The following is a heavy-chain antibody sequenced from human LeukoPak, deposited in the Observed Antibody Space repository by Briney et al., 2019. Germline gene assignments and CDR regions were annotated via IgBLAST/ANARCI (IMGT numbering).Heavy chain of an antibody. J-gene: IGHJ4*02. Sequence: GASVKVSCKASGYTFTSYAMHWVRQAPGQRLEWMGWINAGNGNTKYSQKFQGRVTITRDTSASTAYMELSSLRSEDTAVCYCARLPAGYCSSTSCYAFDYWGQGTLVAVSS. V-gene: IGHV1-3*01. CDR3: ARLPAGYCSSTSCYAFDY. CDR1: GYTFTSYA. CDR2: INAGNGNT. D-gene: IGHD2-2*01.